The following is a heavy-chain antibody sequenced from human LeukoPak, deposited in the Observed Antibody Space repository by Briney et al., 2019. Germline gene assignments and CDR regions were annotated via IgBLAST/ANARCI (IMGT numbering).Heavy chain of an antibody. V-gene: IGHV4-59*01. CDR3: ARGRDGYNELDY. CDR1: GGSISSYY. D-gene: IGHD5-24*01. Sequence: SETLSLTCTVSGGSISSYYWSWIQQPPGKGLEWIGYIYYSGSTNYNPSLKSRVTISVDTSENQFSLKLSSVTAADTAVYYCARGRDGYNELDYWGQGTLVTVSS. J-gene: IGHJ4*02. CDR2: IYYSGST.